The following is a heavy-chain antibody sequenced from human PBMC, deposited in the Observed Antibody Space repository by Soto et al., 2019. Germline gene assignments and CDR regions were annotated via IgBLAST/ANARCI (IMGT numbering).Heavy chain of an antibody. J-gene: IGHJ6*02. D-gene: IGHD6-13*01. CDR1: GFTFSNYW. V-gene: IGHV3-7*01. CDR3: ARIASAGRGWDV. CDR2: IKQDGSEK. Sequence: EVLLVESGGGLVQRGGSLRLSCADFGFTFSNYWMSWVRQAPVKGLEWVGNIKQDGSEKNYGDSVKGRFTISRDNAKNSLYLQMNSLRAEDTAVYYCARIASAGRGWDVWGQGTTVVVSS.